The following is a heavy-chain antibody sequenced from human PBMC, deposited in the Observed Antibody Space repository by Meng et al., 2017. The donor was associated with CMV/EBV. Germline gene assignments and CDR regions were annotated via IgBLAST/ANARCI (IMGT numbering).Heavy chain of an antibody. V-gene: IGHV3-30*02. J-gene: IGHJ6*02. D-gene: IGHD2-2*01. CDR3: AREGGTPAAPELHYYYGMDV. Sequence: GGSLRLSCVSSQFTFRTYAMHWVRQAPGKGLEWVAFIRSDGSNKYYLESVKGRFTISRDNSKNTLYLEMNSLRAEDTAVYYCAREGGTPAAPELHYYYGMDVWGQGTTVTVSS. CDR2: IRSDGSNK. CDR1: QFTFRTYA.